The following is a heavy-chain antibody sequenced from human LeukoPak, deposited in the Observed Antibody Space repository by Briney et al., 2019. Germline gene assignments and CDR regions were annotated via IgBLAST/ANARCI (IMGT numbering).Heavy chain of an antibody. CDR1: GYTFTSYG. D-gene: IGHD3-10*01. J-gene: IGHJ4*02. CDR2: ISAYNGNT. CDR3: ARSRDYYGSGSYGGTFDY. V-gene: IGHV1-18*01. Sequence: ASVKVSCKASGYTFTSYGISWVRQAPGQGLEGMGWISAYNGNTNYAQKLQGRVTMTTDTSTSTAYMELRSLRSDDTAVYYCARSRDYYGSGSYGGTFDYWGQGTLVTVSS.